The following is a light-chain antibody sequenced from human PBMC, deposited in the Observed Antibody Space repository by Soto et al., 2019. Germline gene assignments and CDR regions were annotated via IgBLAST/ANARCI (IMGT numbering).Light chain of an antibody. J-gene: IGKJ1*01. Sequence: DIQMTQSPSSLSASVGDRVTITCQASQDITNFLNWYQQKPGKAPNLLIYAASNLDTGVPSSFSGSGSGTAFTFTISSPQPEDIATYYCQQYDILPWTFGQGTKVEIK. CDR3: QQYDILPWT. CDR1: QDITNF. V-gene: IGKV1-33*01. CDR2: AAS.